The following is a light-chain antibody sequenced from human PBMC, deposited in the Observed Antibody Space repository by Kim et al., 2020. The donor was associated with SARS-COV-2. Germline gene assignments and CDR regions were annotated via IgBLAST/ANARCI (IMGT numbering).Light chain of an antibody. CDR3: NSRDSSTKPWL. J-gene: IGLJ3*02. Sequence: SSELTQDPAVSVALGQTVRITCQGDSLRSYYASWYQQKPGQAPVLVIYGKNTRPSGITDRFSGSSSGNTASLTITGAQAEDEADYYCNSRDSSTKPWLFG. V-gene: IGLV3-19*01. CDR2: GKN. CDR1: SLRSYY.